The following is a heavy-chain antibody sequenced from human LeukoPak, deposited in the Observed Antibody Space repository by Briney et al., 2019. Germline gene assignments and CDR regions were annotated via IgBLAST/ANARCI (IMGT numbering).Heavy chain of an antibody. CDR3: ATGLTRTGYSGYDFGGMDV. Sequence: ASVKVSCKVSGYTLTELSMHWVRQAPGKGLEWMGGFDPEDGETIYAQKFQGRVTMTEDTSTDTAYMELSSLRSEDTAVYYCATGLTRTGYSGYDFGGMDVWGQGTTVTVSS. V-gene: IGHV1-24*01. J-gene: IGHJ6*02. D-gene: IGHD5-12*01. CDR1: GYTLTELS. CDR2: FDPEDGET.